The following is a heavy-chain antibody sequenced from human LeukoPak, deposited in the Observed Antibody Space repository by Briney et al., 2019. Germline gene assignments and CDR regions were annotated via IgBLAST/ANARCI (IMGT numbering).Heavy chain of an antibody. J-gene: IGHJ3*02. V-gene: IGHV4-34*01. D-gene: IGHD3-10*01. CDR1: GGSFSGYY. CDR3: ARLERYYYAAFDI. CDR2: INHSGST. Sequence: SETLSLTCAVYGGSFSGYYWSWIRQPPGKGLEWIGEINHSGSTNYNPSLKSRVTMSVDTSKNQFSLKLSSVTAADTAVYYCARLERYYYAAFDIWGQGTMVTVSS.